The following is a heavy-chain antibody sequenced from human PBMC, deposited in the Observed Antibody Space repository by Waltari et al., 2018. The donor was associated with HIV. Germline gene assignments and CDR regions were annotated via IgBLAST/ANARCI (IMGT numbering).Heavy chain of an antibody. CDR1: GFTFSSYA. Sequence: EVQLVESGGGLVQPGGSLRLSCAASGFTFSSYAMSWVRQAPGKGLEWVSVIYSGGSTYYADSVKGRFTISRDNSKNTLYLQMNSLRAEDTAVYYCAKGTSLDYWGQGTLVTVSS. D-gene: IGHD2-8*01. CDR3: AKGTSLDY. CDR2: IYSGGST. V-gene: IGHV3-23*03. J-gene: IGHJ4*02.